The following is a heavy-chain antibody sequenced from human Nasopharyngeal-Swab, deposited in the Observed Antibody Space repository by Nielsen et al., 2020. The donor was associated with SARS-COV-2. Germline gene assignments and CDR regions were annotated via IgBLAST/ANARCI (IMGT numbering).Heavy chain of an antibody. CDR1: GFTFSSYG. J-gene: IGHJ4*02. D-gene: IGHD3-3*01. CDR3: AKDPRGTIFGPTGY. CDR2: ISYDGSNK. Sequence: GGSLRLSCAASGFTFSSYGMHWVRQAPGKGLEWVAVISYDGSNKYYADSVKGRFTISRDNSKNTLYLQMNSLRAEDTAVYYCAKDPRGTIFGPTGYWGQGTLVTVSS. V-gene: IGHV3-30*18.